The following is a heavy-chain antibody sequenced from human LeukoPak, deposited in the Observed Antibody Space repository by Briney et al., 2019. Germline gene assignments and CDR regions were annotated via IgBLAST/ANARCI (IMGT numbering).Heavy chain of an antibody. V-gene: IGHV3-23*01. CDR3: GKISWDGRGTFY. J-gene: IGHJ4*02. CDR2: IRGGGENT. CDR1: GFTFSTYS. D-gene: IGHD2-15*01. Sequence: GGSLRLSCAASGFTFSTYSMSWVRQAPGKGLEWVSAIRGGGENTYYADSVKGRFTISRDNSKDTLSLQMNSLRAEDTAVYYCGKISWDGRGTFYWGQGTLVTVSS.